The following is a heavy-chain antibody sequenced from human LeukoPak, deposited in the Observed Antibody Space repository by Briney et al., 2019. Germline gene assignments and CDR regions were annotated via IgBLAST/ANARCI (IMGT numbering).Heavy chain of an antibody. V-gene: IGHV3-48*03. CDR1: GFTFSSYE. D-gene: IGHD2-15*01. CDR2: ISSSGSTI. Sequence: PGGSLRLSCAASGFTFSSYEMNWVRQAPGKGLEWISYISSSGSTIYYADSVKGRFTISRDNAKNSLYLQMNSLRGEDTAVYYCAKDTFCSGGTCYSLDAFDIWGQGTMVTVSS. J-gene: IGHJ3*02. CDR3: AKDTFCSGGTCYSLDAFDI.